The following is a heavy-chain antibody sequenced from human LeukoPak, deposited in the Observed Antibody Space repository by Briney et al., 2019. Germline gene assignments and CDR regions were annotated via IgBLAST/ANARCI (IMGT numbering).Heavy chain of an antibody. J-gene: IGHJ5*02. CDR2: IWNDGSNK. CDR1: GFTFRRNG. CDR3: ATAHFLPGIVGARVGYNWFDP. D-gene: IGHD1-26*01. V-gene: IGHV3-30*02. Sequence: GGSLRLSCAASGFTFRRNGMHWVRQAPGKGLEWEAVIWNDGSNKYYVDSVKGRFTISRDNSKNTLYLEMNSLRSEDTAVYYCATAHFLPGIVGARVGYNWFDPWGQGTLVTVSS.